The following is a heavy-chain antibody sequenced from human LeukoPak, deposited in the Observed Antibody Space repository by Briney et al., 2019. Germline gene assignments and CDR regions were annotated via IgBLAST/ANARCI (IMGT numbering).Heavy chain of an antibody. CDR3: ARETRNSAMVRDYYFDY. V-gene: IGHV3-74*01. CDR2: INSDGSST. D-gene: IGHD3-10*01. Sequence: GGSLRLSCAASGFTFSSYWMHWVRQAPGKGLVWVSRINSDGSSTSYADSVKGRFTISRDNAKNSLYLQMNSLRAEDTAVYYCARETRNSAMVRDYYFDYWGQGTLVTVSS. CDR1: GFTFSSYW. J-gene: IGHJ4*02.